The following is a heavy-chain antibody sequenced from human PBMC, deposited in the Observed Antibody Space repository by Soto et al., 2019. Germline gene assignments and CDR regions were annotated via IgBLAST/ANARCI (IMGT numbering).Heavy chain of an antibody. CDR2: ISWDSATV. V-gene: IGHV3-9*01. Sequence: GGSLRLSCSASGFTFDDCAMHWVRQALGKGPEWVSGISWDSATVGYAESVKGRFTITRDDAKNSLYLQMDSLRREDTALYYCVQGRYPTMATPLDHWGQGTLVTVSS. CDR1: GFTFDDCA. J-gene: IGHJ5*02. D-gene: IGHD3-9*01. CDR3: VQGRYPTMATPLDH.